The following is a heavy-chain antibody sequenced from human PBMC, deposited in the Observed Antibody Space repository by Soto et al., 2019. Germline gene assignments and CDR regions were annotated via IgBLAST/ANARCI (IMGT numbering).Heavy chain of an antibody. CDR2: ISYDGSNK. D-gene: IGHD3-16*02. CDR1: GFTFSSYA. V-gene: IGHV3-30-3*01. J-gene: IGHJ6*02. Sequence: GGSLRLSCAASGFTFSSYARHWVRQAPGKGLEWVAVISYDGSNKYYADSVKGRFTISRDNSKNTLYLQMNSLRAEDTAVYYCASIYDYVWGSYRPYYYYGMDVWGQGTTVTVYS. CDR3: ASIYDYVWGSYRPYYYYGMDV.